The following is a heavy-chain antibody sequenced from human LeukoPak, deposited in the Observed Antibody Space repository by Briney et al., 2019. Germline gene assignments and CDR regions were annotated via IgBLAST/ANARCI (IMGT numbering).Heavy chain of an antibody. J-gene: IGHJ4*02. D-gene: IGHD2-15*01. CDR1: GFTFSSYW. CDR3: AREGDIVVVVAATNFDY. CDR2: IKQDGSEK. Sequence: GGSLRLSCAASGFTFSSYWMSWVRQAPGKGLEWVANIKQDGSEKYYVDSVKGRFTISRDNAKNSLYLQMNSLRAEDTAVYYCAREGDIVVVVAATNFDYWGQGTLVTVSS. V-gene: IGHV3-7*01.